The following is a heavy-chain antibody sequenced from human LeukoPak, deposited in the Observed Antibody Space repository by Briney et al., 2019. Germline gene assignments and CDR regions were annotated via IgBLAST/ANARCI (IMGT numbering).Heavy chain of an antibody. CDR2: IYYSGST. Sequence: SETLSLTCTVSGGSISSSSYYWGWIRQPPGKGLEWIGSIYYSGSTYYNPSLKGRVTISVDTSKNQFSLKLSSVTAADTAVYYCARHVVAAAVIDYWGQGTLVTVSS. V-gene: IGHV4-39*01. J-gene: IGHJ4*02. CDR3: ARHVVAAAVIDY. CDR1: GGSISSSSYY. D-gene: IGHD6-13*01.